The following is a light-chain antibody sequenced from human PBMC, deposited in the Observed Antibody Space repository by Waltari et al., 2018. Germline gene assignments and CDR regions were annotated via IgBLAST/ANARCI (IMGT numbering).Light chain of an antibody. CDR2: DVS. J-gene: IGLJ3*02. CDR3: CSYGGTYSWV. Sequence: QSDLTQPRSVSGSPGQSVTISCTGTSSAVGGYNYFSWYQQHPGKAPKLMIYDVSKRPSGVPDRFSGSKSGNTASLTISGLQAEDEADYYCCSYGGTYSWVFGGGTKLTVL. CDR1: SSAVGGYNY. V-gene: IGLV2-11*01.